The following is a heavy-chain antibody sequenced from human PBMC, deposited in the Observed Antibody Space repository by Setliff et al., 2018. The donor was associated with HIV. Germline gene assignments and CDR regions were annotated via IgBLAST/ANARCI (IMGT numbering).Heavy chain of an antibody. CDR2: INPLFGKA. CDR3: AYSSGFYHFDS. V-gene: IGHV1-69*13. D-gene: IGHD6-25*01. J-gene: IGHJ5*01. Sequence: SVKVSCKASGGTFSTYALSWVRQAPGQGHEWMGGINPLFGKAKYAQRFQGRVTITAEESTDTAYIELIAVRSEDTAIYYCAYSSGFYHFDSWGQGTLVTVSS. CDR1: GGTFSTYA.